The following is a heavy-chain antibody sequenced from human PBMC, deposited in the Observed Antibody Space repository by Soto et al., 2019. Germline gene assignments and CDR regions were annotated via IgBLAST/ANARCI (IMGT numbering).Heavy chain of an antibody. CDR2: TNYGSMWSY. D-gene: IGHD2-8*01. V-gene: IGHV6-1*01. CDR1: GENXCESSGS. CDR3: ARDGKWRLEY. J-gene: IGHJ4*02. Sequence: PSHALALTWASSGENXCESSGSSNWISQSPSRGLEWLGRTNYGSMWSYAYAESVKGRISISADTSKPQFSLYLKSVPAEDTPVYYCARDGKWRLEYWGQGALVTVFS.